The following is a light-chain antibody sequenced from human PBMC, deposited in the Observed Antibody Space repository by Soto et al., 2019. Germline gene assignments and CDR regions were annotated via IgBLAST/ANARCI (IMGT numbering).Light chain of an antibody. CDR2: AAS. CDR1: QSVGNN. J-gene: IGKJ3*01. V-gene: IGKV3-15*01. Sequence: EILMTQSPATLSVSPGERATLSCRASQSVGNNLAWYQQRPAQAPRLLIYAASTRATGIPARFSGSGSGTECTLTISSLQSEDFAVYYCQQYNKWPLFTFGPGTRVDI. CDR3: QQYNKWPLFT.